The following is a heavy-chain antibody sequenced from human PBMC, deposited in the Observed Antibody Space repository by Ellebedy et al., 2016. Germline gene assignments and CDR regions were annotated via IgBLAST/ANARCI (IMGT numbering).Heavy chain of an antibody. CDR3: ASAAGGSGLQFDF. D-gene: IGHD5-24*01. CDR1: GYSFASYW. V-gene: IGHV5-51*01. CDR2: IYPGDSHT. J-gene: IGHJ4*02. Sequence: KVSCKTSGYSFASYWIGWVRQMPGEGLEWMGVIYPGDSHTTYSPPFQGQVTISADKSINTAYLQWSSLKASDTAMYFCASAAGGSGLQFDFWGQGTLVTVSS.